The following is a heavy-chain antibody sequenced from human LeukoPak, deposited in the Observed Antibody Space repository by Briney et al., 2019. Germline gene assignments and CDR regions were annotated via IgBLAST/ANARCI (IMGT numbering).Heavy chain of an antibody. CDR1: GFTFSSYA. CDR2: ISYDGSNK. V-gene: IGHV3-30-3*01. J-gene: IGHJ4*02. Sequence: GRSLRLSCAASGFTFSSYAMHWVRQAPGKGLEWVAVISYDGSNKYYADSVKGRFTISRDNSKNTLYLQMNSLRAEDTAVYYCAREERIVVAFDYWGQGTLVTVSS. D-gene: IGHD3-22*01. CDR3: AREERIVVAFDY.